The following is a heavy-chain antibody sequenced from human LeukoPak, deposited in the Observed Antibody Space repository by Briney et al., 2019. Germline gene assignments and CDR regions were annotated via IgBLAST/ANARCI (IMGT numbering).Heavy chain of an antibody. J-gene: IGHJ4*02. V-gene: IGHV4-34*01. Sequence: PSETLSLTCAVYGGSFSGYCWNWIRQPPGKGLEWIGEINHSGSTNYNPSLKSRVTISVDTSKNQFSLKLGSVTAADTAVYYCARGRRSGSYYGPFDYWGQGTLVTVSS. CDR2: INHSGST. D-gene: IGHD1-26*01. CDR3: ARGRRSGSYYGPFDY. CDR1: GGSFSGYC.